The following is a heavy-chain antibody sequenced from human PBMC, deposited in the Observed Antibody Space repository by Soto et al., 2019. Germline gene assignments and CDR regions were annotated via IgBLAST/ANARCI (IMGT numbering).Heavy chain of an antibody. V-gene: IGHV3-30-3*01. D-gene: IGHD2-15*01. Sequence: QVQLVESGGGVVQPGRSLRLSCAASGFTFSSYAMHWVRQAPGKGLEWVAVISYDGSNKYYAGSVKGRFTISRDNSKNTLYLQMNSLRAEDTAVYYCARGQGYCSGGSCYPNPVYFDLWGRGTLVTVSS. CDR2: ISYDGSNK. CDR3: ARGQGYCSGGSCYPNPVYFDL. CDR1: GFTFSSYA. J-gene: IGHJ2*01.